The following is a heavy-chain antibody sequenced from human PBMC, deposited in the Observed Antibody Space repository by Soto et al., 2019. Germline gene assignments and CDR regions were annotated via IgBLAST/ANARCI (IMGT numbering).Heavy chain of an antibody. CDR2: IIPILGIA. CDR3: ARDHGGSDSSGGSCYINFDY. Sequence: QVQLVQSGAEVKKPGSSVKVSCKASGGTFSSYTISWVRQAPGQGLEWMGRIIPILGIANYAQKFQGRVTITADKSTSTAYMELSSLRSEDTAVYYCARDHGGSDSSGGSCYINFDYWGQGTLVTVSS. V-gene: IGHV1-69*08. J-gene: IGHJ4*02. D-gene: IGHD2-15*01. CDR1: GGTFSSYT.